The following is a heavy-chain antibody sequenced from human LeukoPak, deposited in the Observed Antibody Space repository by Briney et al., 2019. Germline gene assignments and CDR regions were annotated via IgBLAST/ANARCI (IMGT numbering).Heavy chain of an antibody. CDR3: ARGPYYYGSGSYWDPDY. CDR1: GYTFTRYY. CDR2: INPNSGGT. Sequence: ASVKVSCKASGYTFTRYYMHWVRQAPGQGLEWMGWINPNSGGTNYAQKFQGRVTMTRDTSISTAYMELSRLRSDDTAVYYCARGPYYYGSGSYWDPDYWGQGTLVTVSS. V-gene: IGHV1-2*02. D-gene: IGHD3-10*01. J-gene: IGHJ4*02.